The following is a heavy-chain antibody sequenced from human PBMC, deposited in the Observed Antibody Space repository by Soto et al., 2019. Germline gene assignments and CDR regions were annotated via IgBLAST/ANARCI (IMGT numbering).Heavy chain of an antibody. CDR3: ARDRHIVVVPAAPRLNYYYYGMDV. Sequence: GGSLRLSCAASGFTSSSYEMNWVRQAPGKGLEWVSYISSSGSTIYYADSVKGRFTISRDNAKNSLYLRMNSLRAEDTAVYYCARDRHIVVVPAAPRLNYYYYGMDVWGQGTTVTVSS. J-gene: IGHJ6*02. CDR2: ISSSGSTI. V-gene: IGHV3-48*03. CDR1: GFTSSSYE. D-gene: IGHD2-2*01.